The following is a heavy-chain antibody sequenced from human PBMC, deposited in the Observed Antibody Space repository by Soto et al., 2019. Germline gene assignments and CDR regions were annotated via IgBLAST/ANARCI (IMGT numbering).Heavy chain of an antibody. D-gene: IGHD6-19*01. CDR3: AVGYSSGWAGDY. CDR2: ISSSSSYI. Sequence: EVRLVESGGGLVKPGGSLRLSCAASGFTFSSYSMNWVRQAPGKGLEWVSSISSSSSYIYYADSVKGRFTISRDNAKNSLYLQMNSLRAEDTAVYYCAVGYSSGWAGDYWGQGTLVTVSS. CDR1: GFTFSSYS. V-gene: IGHV3-21*01. J-gene: IGHJ4*02.